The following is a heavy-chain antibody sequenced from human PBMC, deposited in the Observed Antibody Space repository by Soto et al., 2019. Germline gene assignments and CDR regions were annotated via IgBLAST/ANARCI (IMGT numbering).Heavy chain of an antibody. V-gene: IGHV1-69*08. CDR2: ILPIMGSV. CDR3: ARIPRYSYATSDPLDN. Sequence: ASVKVSCKASGGTFNTYTFSWVRQAPGQGLEWMGSILPIMGSVNYAHDFRGRLSITADPSTTTAYMELTSLTSHDTAMYYCARIPRYSYATSDPLDNWGQGTLVTAPQ. CDR1: GGTFNTYT. J-gene: IGHJ4*02. D-gene: IGHD2-15*01.